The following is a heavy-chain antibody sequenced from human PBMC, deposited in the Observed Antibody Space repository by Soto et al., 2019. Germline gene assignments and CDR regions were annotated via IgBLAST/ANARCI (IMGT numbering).Heavy chain of an antibody. V-gene: IGHV3-74*01. CDR3: VRGDKGGFDL. CDR2: IHSDGSTT. J-gene: IGHJ3*01. Sequence: PGGSLRLSCAASGFTFNYYVMHWVRQAPGQGLVWVTHIHSDGSTTTYADSVKGRFTISRDNAKNTLYLQMNCLRAEDTAVYYCVRGDKGGFDLWGQGTTVTVSS. CDR1: GFTFNYYV. D-gene: IGHD2-21*02.